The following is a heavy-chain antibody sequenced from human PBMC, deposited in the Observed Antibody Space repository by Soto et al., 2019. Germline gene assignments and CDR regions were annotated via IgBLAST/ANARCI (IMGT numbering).Heavy chain of an antibody. CDR2: IFYSGVT. V-gene: IGHV4-39*01. CDR1: GDTISNSDYY. J-gene: IGHJ3*01. D-gene: IGHD4-17*01. Sequence: QLQLQESGPGLVKPSETLSLTCTASGDTISNSDYYWGWIRQTPGRGLEWTGNIFYSGVTYYNPSLKSGVTISVDTSRNQFSLKLSSVTAADTALYYCARRTDYGDYSDAFDVWGHGSMVTVSS. CDR3: ARRTDYGDYSDAFDV.